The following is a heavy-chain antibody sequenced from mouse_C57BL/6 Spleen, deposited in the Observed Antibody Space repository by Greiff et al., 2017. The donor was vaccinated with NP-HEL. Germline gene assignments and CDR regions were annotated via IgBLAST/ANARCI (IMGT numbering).Heavy chain of an antibody. CDR3: ARRGYGSRYWYFDV. CDR1: GYTFTSYW. Sequence: QVQLQQPGAELVKPGASVKLSCKASGYTFTSYWMHWVKQRPGQGLEWIGMIHPNSGSTNYNEKFKSKATLTVDKSSSTAYMQLSSLTSEDSAVYYCARRGYGSRYWYFDVWGTGTTVTVSS. V-gene: IGHV1-64*01. J-gene: IGHJ1*03. D-gene: IGHD1-1*01. CDR2: IHPNSGST.